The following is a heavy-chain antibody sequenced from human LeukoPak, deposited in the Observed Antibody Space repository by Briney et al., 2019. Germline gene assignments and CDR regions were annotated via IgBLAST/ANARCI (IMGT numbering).Heavy chain of an antibody. CDR2: ISYAGNDK. Sequence: GGSLRLSCAVSGVTFSSYDFHWVRQTPGKGLEWVAMISYAGNDKYFADSVKGRFTISRDNSNNTLYLQMNSLRPKDTGVYYCARDGILPRFDYWGQGTLLTVSS. J-gene: IGHJ4*02. V-gene: IGHV3-30*14. CDR3: ARDGILPRFDY. CDR1: GVTFSSYD. D-gene: IGHD2-15*01.